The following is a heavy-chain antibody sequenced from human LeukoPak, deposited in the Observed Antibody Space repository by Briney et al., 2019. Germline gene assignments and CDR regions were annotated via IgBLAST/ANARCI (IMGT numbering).Heavy chain of an antibody. V-gene: IGHV3-48*03. CDR2: IASSGTTK. CDR3: TLLAVASDFDY. Sequence: GGSLRLSCAVSRFPFSVYEMNWVRQDPGKGLEWVSNIASSGTTKYYADSVKGRFSISRDNAKSSLYLQMNSLRVEDTAVYYCTLLAVASDFDYWGQGALVTVSS. J-gene: IGHJ4*02. D-gene: IGHD6-19*01. CDR1: RFPFSVYE.